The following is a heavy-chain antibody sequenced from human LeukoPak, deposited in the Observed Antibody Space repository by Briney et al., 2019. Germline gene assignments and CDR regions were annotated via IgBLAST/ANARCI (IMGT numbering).Heavy chain of an antibody. CDR3: AKEARWWELMYYFDY. J-gene: IGHJ4*02. CDR2: ISYDGSNK. CDR1: GFTFSSYG. V-gene: IGHV3-30*18. Sequence: SGGSLRLSCAASGFTFSSYGMHWVRQAPGKGLEGGAVISYDGSNKYYADSMKGRFTISRDNSKNTLYLQMNSLRAEDTAVYYCAKEARWWELMYYFDYWGQGTLVTVST. D-gene: IGHD1-26*01.